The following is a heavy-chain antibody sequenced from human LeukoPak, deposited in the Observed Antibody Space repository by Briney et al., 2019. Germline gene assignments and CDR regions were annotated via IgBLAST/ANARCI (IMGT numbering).Heavy chain of an antibody. D-gene: IGHD3-10*01. V-gene: IGHV4-34*01. CDR2: IDHSGST. CDR1: GGSFSGYY. Sequence: SETLSLTCAVYGGSFSGYYWSWIRQPPGKGLEWIGEIDHSGSTNYNPSLKSRVTISVDTSKNQFSPKLSSVTAADTAVYYCARGRVFYYGSGSYWGYWGQGTLVTVSS. J-gene: IGHJ4*02. CDR3: ARGRVFYYGSGSYWGY.